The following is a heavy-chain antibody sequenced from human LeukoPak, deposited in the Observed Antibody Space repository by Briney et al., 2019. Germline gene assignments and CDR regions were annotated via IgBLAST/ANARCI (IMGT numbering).Heavy chain of an antibody. D-gene: IGHD6-13*01. V-gene: IGHV3-66*01. CDR3: ARVSIAAAVNYFDY. CDR2: IYSGGST. CDR1: GFTVSSNY. J-gene: IGHJ4*02. Sequence: GGSLRLSCAASGFTVSSNYMSWVRQAPGKGLEWVSVIYSGGSTYYADSVKGRITISRDNSKNTLYLQMNSLRAEDTAVYYCARVSIAAAVNYFDYWGQGTLVTVSS.